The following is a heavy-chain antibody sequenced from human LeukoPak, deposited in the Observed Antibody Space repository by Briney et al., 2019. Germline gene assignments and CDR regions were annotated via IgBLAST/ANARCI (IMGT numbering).Heavy chain of an antibody. V-gene: IGHV6-1*01. CDR2: TYYRSKWYN. CDR1: GDSVSSNSAA. Sequence: SQTLSLTCAISGDSVSSNSAAWNWIRQSPSRGLEWLGRTYYRSKWYNDYAVSVKSRITINPDTSKNQFSLQLNSVTPEDTAVYYCARAVREGRYGSQTLDYWGQGTPVTVSS. J-gene: IGHJ4*02. D-gene: IGHD3-9*01. CDR3: ARAVREGRYGSQTLDY.